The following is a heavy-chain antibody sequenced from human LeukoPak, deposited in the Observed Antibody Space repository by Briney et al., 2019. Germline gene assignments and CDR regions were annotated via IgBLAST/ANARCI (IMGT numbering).Heavy chain of an antibody. V-gene: IGHV4-59*12. CDR3: ARGTSSQWLAPNNWFDP. CDR1: GGSISSYY. D-gene: IGHD6-19*01. Sequence: SETLSLTCTVSGGSISSYYWSWIRQPPGKGLEWIGYIYYSGSTNYNPSLKSRVTISVDTSRNQFSLKLSSVTAADTAVYYCARGTSSQWLAPNNWFDPWGQGTLVTVSS. J-gene: IGHJ5*02. CDR2: IYYSGST.